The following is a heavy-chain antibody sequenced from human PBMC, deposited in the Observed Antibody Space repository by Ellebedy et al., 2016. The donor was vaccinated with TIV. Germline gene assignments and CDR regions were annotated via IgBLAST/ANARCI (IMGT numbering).Heavy chain of an antibody. V-gene: IGHV1-46*01. J-gene: IGHJ3*02. CDR2: INPSGGST. CDR1: GYTFTSYY. D-gene: IGHD3-22*01. CDR3: ARGDRQDSSPPPGAFDI. Sequence: ASVKVSCXASGYTFTSYYMHWVRQAPGQGLEWMGIINPSGGSTSYAQKFQGRVTMTRDTSTSTVYMELSSLRSEDTAVYYCARGDRQDSSPPPGAFDIWGQGTMVTVSS.